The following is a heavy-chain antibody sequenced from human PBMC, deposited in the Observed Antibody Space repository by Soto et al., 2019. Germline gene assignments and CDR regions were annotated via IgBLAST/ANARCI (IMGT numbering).Heavy chain of an antibody. Sequence: SVKVSCKASGGTFSSYAISWVRQAPGQGLEWMGGIIPIFGTANYAQKFQGRVTITADESTSTAYMELSSLRSEDTAVYYCAGLQHAPRMGYYGMDVWGQGTTVTVSS. D-gene: IGHD4-4*01. CDR3: AGLQHAPRMGYYGMDV. J-gene: IGHJ6*02. V-gene: IGHV1-69*13. CDR1: GGTFSSYA. CDR2: IIPIFGTA.